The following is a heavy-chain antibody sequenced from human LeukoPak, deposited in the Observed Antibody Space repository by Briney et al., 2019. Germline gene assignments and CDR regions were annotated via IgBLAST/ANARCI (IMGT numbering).Heavy chain of an antibody. V-gene: IGHV1-18*01. J-gene: IGHJ4*02. CDR3: AAGFNSGWAIV. CDR1: GYTFSGYT. CDR2: ISAYNGNT. D-gene: IGHD6-19*01. Sequence: ASVKVSCKASGYTFSGYTISWVRQAPGQGLEWMGWISAYNGNTNSAQKLQGRVTMTTDTSTRTAYMELRSLRSDDTAVYYCAAGFNSGWAIVWGQGTLVTVSS.